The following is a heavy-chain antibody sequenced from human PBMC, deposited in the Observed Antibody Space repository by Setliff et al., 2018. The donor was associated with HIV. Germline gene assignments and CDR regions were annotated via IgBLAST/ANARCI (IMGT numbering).Heavy chain of an antibody. V-gene: IGHV1-18*01. CDR3: ARLYCSGGSCKRAEYFQH. CDR1: GGTFSSYP. J-gene: IGHJ1*01. D-gene: IGHD2-15*01. Sequence: EASVKVSCKASGGTFSSYPISWVRQAPGQGLEWMGWNSPYNGNTKFGQKLQGRVTMTRDTSTSTVYMELSSLRSEDTAVYYCARLYCSGGSCKRAEYFQHWGQGTRVTVSS. CDR2: NSPYNGNT.